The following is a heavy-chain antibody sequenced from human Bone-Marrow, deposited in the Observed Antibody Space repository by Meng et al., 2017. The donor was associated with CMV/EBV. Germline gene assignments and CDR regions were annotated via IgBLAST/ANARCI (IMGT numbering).Heavy chain of an antibody. Sequence: SGGPFINHAVSWVRQAPGQGLEWMRGVVPIFERPNYAQRFQGRLTITTDASTSTADMELRSLRSEDTAVYYCATYSGSGSYPYYFDSWGQGTLVTVSS. CDR1: GGPFINHA. CDR2: VVPIFERP. J-gene: IGHJ4*02. V-gene: IGHV1-69*05. CDR3: ATYSGSGSYPYYFDS. D-gene: IGHD3-10*01.